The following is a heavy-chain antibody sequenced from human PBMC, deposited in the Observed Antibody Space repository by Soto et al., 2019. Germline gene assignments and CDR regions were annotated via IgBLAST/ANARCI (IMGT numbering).Heavy chain of an antibody. CDR3: ARDLERIQLWTDYYDGMDV. V-gene: IGHV1-69*01. CDR2: IIPIFGTA. D-gene: IGHD5-18*01. Sequence: QVQLVQSGAEVKKPGSSVKVSCKASGGTFSSYAISWVRQAPGQGLEWMGGIIPIFGTANYAQKFQGRVTITADESTSTAYMELSSLRSEDTAVYYCARDLERIQLWTDYYDGMDVWGQGTTVTVSS. CDR1: GGTFSSYA. J-gene: IGHJ6*02.